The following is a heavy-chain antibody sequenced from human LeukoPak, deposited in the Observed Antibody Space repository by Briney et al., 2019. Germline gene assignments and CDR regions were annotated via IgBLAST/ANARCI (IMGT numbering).Heavy chain of an antibody. V-gene: IGHV4-59*12. CDR1: GGSISSYY. CDR2: IFYSGST. Sequence: SETLSLTCTVSGGSISSYYWNWIRQPPGKGLEWIGYIFYSGSTTYNPSLKSRVTILLDPSKNQFSLKLTSVTAADTAVYYCARERFSGSYFDSWGQGSLVTVSS. CDR3: ARERFSGSYFDS. D-gene: IGHD1-26*01. J-gene: IGHJ4*02.